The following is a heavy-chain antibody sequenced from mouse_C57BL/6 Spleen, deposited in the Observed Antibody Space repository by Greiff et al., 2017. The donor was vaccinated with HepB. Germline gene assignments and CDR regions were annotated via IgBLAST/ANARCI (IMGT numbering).Heavy chain of an antibody. Sequence: QVQLQQSGAELVKPGASVKLSCTASGYTFTEYTIHWVKQRSGQGLVGIGWFYPGSGSIKYNAKFKDKATLTADKSSSTVYMELSRLTTEDSAVYVCARHEAVSSSPFDYWGQGTTLTVSS. CDR2: FYPGSGSI. D-gene: IGHD1-1*01. V-gene: IGHV1-62-2*01. CDR3: ARHEAVSSSPFDY. J-gene: IGHJ2*01. CDR1: GYTFTEYT.